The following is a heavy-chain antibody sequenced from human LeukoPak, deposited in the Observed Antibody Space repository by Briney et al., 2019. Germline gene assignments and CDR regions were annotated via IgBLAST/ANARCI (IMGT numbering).Heavy chain of an antibody. Sequence: SETLSLTCTVSGGSISSSGSYWAWIRQPPGKGLEWIGNVYYNGNTYYNSSLRSRLTISVDTSRKQFSLNLRSVTAADTAVYYCARERDFYDSSGSPSYWGQGTLVIVSS. CDR1: GGSISSSGSY. D-gene: IGHD3-22*01. J-gene: IGHJ4*02. CDR2: VYYNGNT. V-gene: IGHV4-39*07. CDR3: ARERDFYDSSGSPSY.